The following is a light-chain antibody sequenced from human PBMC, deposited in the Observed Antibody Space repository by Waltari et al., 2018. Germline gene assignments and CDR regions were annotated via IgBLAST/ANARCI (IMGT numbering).Light chain of an antibody. CDR2: DVT. Sequence: QSALTQPASVSGSPGQSITISCAGTSSDVGAYNYLCWYQQHPGKAPKLMIYDVTTRPSWVSNRFSGSKSGNTASLTISGLQAEDEADYYCASHTSRTTWVFGGGTKVTVL. V-gene: IGLV2-14*01. J-gene: IGLJ3*02. CDR1: SSDVGAYNY. CDR3: ASHTSRTTWV.